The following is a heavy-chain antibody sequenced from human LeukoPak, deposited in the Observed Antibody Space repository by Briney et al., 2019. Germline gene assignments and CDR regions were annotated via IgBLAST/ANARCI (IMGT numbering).Heavy chain of an antibody. CDR2: ISSSSSYI. CDR1: GFTFSTYP. V-gene: IGHV3-21*01. Sequence: GGSLRLSCTASGFTFSTYPIHWVRQAPGKGLEWVSSISSSSSYIYYADSVKGRFTISRDNAKNSLYLQMNSLRAEDTAVYYCASGYDIGYWGQGTLVTVSS. D-gene: IGHD5-12*01. J-gene: IGHJ4*02. CDR3: ASGYDIGY.